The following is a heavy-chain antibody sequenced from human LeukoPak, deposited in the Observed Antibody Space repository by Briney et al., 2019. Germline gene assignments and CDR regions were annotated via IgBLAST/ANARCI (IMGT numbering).Heavy chain of an antibody. CDR1: GGSISSYY. CDR3: ARDSYNYGSGSLDY. Sequence: SETLFLTCTVSGGSISSYYWSWIRQPPGKGLEWIGYIYYSGSTNYNPSLKSRVTISVDTSKNQFSLKLSSVTAADTAMYYCARDSYNYGSGSLDYWGRGTLVTVSS. D-gene: IGHD5-18*01. V-gene: IGHV4-59*01. J-gene: IGHJ4*02. CDR2: IYYSGST.